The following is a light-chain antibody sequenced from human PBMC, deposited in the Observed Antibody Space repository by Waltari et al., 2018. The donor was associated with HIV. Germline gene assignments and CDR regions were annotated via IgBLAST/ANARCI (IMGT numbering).Light chain of an antibody. J-gene: IGKJ2*01. V-gene: IGKV3-15*01. Sequence: EIAMTQSPATLSVSQGERATLSCRASQSVSSNLAWYQQKPGQAPRLLIYGASTRATGIPARFSGSGSGTEFTLTISSLKSEDFAVYYCQQYNNWPQTFGQGTKLEIK. CDR1: QSVSSN. CDR2: GAS. CDR3: QQYNNWPQT.